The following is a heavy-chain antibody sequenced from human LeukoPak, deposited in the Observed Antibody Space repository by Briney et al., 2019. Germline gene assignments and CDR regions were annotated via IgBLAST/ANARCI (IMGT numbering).Heavy chain of an antibody. V-gene: IGHV1-2*06. Sequence: ASVKVSCKASGYTFTGYYMHWVRQAPGQGLEWMGRINPNSGGTNYAQKFQGRVTMTRDTSISTAYMELSRLSSDDTAVYYCPRAPLRGYYDSSGRRQNDDYWGQGPLVTVSS. D-gene: IGHD3-22*01. CDR2: INPNSGGT. CDR3: PRAPLRGYYDSSGRRQNDDY. CDR1: GYTFTGYY. J-gene: IGHJ4*02.